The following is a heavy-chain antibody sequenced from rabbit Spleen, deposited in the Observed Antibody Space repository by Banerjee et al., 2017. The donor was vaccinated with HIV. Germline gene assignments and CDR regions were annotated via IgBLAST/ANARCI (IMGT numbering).Heavy chain of an antibody. CDR1: GFSFSSYYY. J-gene: IGHJ4*01. D-gene: IGHD1-1*01. CDR3: ARDLVGVIGWNFYL. CDR2: INAATGKP. Sequence: QSLEESGGDLVKPGASLTLTCTASGFSFSSYYYMCWVRQAPGKGLEWIACINAATGKPVYATWAKGRFTISRTSSTTVTLRMTSLTAADRAAYFCARDLVGVIGWNFYLWGPGTLVTVS. V-gene: IGHV1S40*01.